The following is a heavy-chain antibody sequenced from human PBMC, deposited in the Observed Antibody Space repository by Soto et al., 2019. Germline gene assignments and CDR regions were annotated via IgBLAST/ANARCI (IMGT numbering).Heavy chain of an antibody. CDR2: IYSRGDT. V-gene: IGHV4-4*07. Sequence: PSETLSLTCSVSGGSMRSYYWNCLRQPAGKGLEWIGLIYSRGDTNYNPSVKSRVTMSVDTSKNEFSLRLNSVTAADTAVYYCAGIGEDVYYGMDVWGQGTTVTVSS. CDR1: GGSMRSYY. J-gene: IGHJ6*02. CDR3: AGIGEDVYYGMDV.